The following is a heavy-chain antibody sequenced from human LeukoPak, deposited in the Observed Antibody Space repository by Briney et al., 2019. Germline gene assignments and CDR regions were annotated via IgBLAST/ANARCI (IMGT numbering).Heavy chain of an antibody. CDR3: ARDQRDGYIDY. J-gene: IGHJ4*02. D-gene: IGHD5-24*01. CDR2: FGTRSTSI. Sequence: GGSLRLSCTAPGFTFSGYSMNWIRQAPGKGLEWVSSFGTRSTSIYHAGSVKGRFAISRDNSKNTLYLQMNSLRAEDTAVYYCARDQRDGYIDYWGQGTLVTVSS. CDR1: GFTFSGYS. V-gene: IGHV3-21*01.